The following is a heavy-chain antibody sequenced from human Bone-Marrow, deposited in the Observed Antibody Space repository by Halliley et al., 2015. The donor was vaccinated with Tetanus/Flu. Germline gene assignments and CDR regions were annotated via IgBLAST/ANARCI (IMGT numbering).Heavy chain of an antibody. J-gene: IGHJ6*02. CDR3: TSTSGYYVGYYSMDV. V-gene: IGHV3-20*03. CDR2: INWNGNRR. D-gene: IGHD3-22*01. Sequence: GINWNGNRRGYADSVKGRFPISRDNAKKSLYLQMNSLRADDAALYYCTSTSGYYVGYYSMDVWGQGTTVTVS.